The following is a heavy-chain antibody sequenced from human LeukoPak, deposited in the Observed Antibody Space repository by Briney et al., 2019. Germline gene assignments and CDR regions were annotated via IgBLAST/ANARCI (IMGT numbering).Heavy chain of an antibody. Sequence: GGSLRLSCVASGYTFSSCSMNWIRQAPGKGLEWVSYITIGSTSIFYADSVKGRFTISRDDAKNSLYLQMNSLRDEDTAVYYCVRDHRWGFDNWGQGTLVTVSS. CDR2: ITIGSTSI. V-gene: IGHV3-48*02. D-gene: IGHD7-27*01. J-gene: IGHJ4*02. CDR3: VRDHRWGFDN. CDR1: GYTFSSCS.